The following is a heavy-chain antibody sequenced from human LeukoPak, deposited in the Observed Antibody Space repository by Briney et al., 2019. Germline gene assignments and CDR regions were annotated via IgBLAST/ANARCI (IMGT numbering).Heavy chain of an antibody. CDR1: GFTFSSYS. V-gene: IGHV3-21*01. CDR2: ISSSSSYI. J-gene: IGHJ4*02. CDR3: ARSTSGNYFFDY. D-gene: IGHD1-26*01. Sequence: PGGSLRLSCAASGFTFSSYSMNWVRQAPGKGLEWVSSISSSSSYIYYADSVKGRFTISRDNAKNSLFLQMNSLAAEDTAVYYCARSTSGNYFFDYWGQGTLVTVSS.